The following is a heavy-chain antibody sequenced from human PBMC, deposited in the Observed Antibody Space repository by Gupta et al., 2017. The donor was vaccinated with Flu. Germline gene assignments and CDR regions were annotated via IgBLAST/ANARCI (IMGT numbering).Heavy chain of an antibody. J-gene: IGHJ3*01. CDR1: GFSIGSGHY. CDR2: KDHSGSL. CDR3: VRDRYDWQDAFDR. Sequence: QVELQESGPGLVKSSETLSLTCTVSGFSIGSGHYWGWIRQSPGKGLEWIASKDHSGSLKYNPSLISRVTISLDTSKNQFSLRRTTVTAAATAVYYCVRDRYDWQDAFDRWGQGTGGTVSS. V-gene: IGHV4-38-2*02. D-gene: IGHD1-1*01.